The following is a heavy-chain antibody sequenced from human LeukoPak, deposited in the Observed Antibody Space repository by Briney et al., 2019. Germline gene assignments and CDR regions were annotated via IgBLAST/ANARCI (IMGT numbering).Heavy chain of an antibody. J-gene: IGHJ3*02. CDR2: VSSGGNTV. CDR1: GFAISNYG. D-gene: IGHD6-6*01. V-gene: IGHV3-48*01. CDR3: ARGGAARPDI. Sequence: GGSLRLSCVASGFAISNYGLNWVRQAPGKGLEWVSYVSSGGNTVNYADSVRGRFTISRDNARNSLYLQLNSLRAEDTALYYCARGGAARPDIWGQGTMVVVSS.